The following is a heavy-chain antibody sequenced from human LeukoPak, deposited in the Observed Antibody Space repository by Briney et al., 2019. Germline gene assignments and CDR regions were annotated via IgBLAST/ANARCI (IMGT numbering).Heavy chain of an antibody. V-gene: IGHV4-59*04. CDR2: IYYSGST. Sequence: PSETLSLTCTVSGDSISNHYWSWIRQPPGKGLEWIGTIYYSGSTYYNPSLKSRVTISVDTSKNQFSLKLSSVTAADTAVYYCASRYDYSNYIDYWGQGTLVTVSS. CDR1: GDSISNHY. J-gene: IGHJ4*02. D-gene: IGHD4-11*01. CDR3: ASRYDYSNYIDY.